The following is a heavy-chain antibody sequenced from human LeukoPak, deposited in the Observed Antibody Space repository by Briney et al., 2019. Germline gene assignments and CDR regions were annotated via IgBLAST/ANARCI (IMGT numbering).Heavy chain of an antibody. J-gene: IGHJ4*02. D-gene: IGHD5-12*01. CDR2: ISSSGSTI. Sequence: GGSLRLSCAASRFTFSDYYMSWIRQAPGKGLEWVSYISSSGSTIYYADSVKGRFTISRDNAKNSLYLQMNSLRAEDTAMCYCASNSGYEIDYWGQGTLVTVSS. V-gene: IGHV3-11*01. CDR1: RFTFSDYY. CDR3: ASNSGYEIDY.